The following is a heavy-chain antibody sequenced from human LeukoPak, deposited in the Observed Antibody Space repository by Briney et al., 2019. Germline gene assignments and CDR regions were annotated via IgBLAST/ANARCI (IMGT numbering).Heavy chain of an antibody. CDR2: ISGSGGST. D-gene: IGHD6-19*01. J-gene: IGHJ4*02. Sequence: GGSLRLSCAASGFTFSSYAMSWVRQAPGKGLECISVISGSGGSTYYADSAKGRFTISRDNSRNTLYLQMNSLRAEDTAVYYCAKETGYTSGWWDYWGQGTLVTVSS. CDR3: AKETGYTSGWWDY. V-gene: IGHV3-23*01. CDR1: GFTFSSYA.